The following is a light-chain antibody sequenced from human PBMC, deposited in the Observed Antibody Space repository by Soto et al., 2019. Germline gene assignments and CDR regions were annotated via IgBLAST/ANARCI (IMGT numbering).Light chain of an antibody. J-gene: IGKJ4*01. Sequence: EIVMTQSPVTLSVSPGERATLSCRASQSVRSTYLAWYQQKPGQAPRLLIFGVSNRAAGIPARFSGSGSGTEFTLTVSSLQSEDFAVYYCQQYGAWPLTFGGGTKVEIK. CDR2: GVS. V-gene: IGKV3-15*01. CDR3: QQYGAWPLT. CDR1: QSVRSTY.